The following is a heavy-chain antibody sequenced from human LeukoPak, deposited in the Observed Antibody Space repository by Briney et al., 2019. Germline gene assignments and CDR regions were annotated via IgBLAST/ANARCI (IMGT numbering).Heavy chain of an antibody. D-gene: IGHD2-2*01. V-gene: IGHV1-24*01. J-gene: IGHJ6*04. CDR2: FDPEDGET. CDR3: ATDGGCSRTSCNDYGMDV. Sequence: ASVKVSCKVSGYTLTELSLHWVRLAPGKGLEWMGGFDPEDGETIYAQKFQGRVTMTEDTSTDTAYMELNSLRSEDTAVYYCATDGGCSRTSCNDYGMDVWGKGTTVTVSS. CDR1: GYTLTELS.